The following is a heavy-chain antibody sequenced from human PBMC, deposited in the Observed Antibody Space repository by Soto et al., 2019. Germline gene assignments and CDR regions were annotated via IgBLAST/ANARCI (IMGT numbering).Heavy chain of an antibody. CDR2: IFYSGST. CDR3: ARDSSSWAVTWFYP. D-gene: IGHD6-13*01. Sequence: SETLSLTCSVSGGSFSSYYWSWIRQPPGKGLEWIGYIFYSGSTNYNPSLKSRVTISVDKSKNQFSLKLSSVTAADTAVYYCARDSSSWAVTWFYPWGQGTLVTVSS. V-gene: IGHV4-59*12. CDR1: GGSFSSYY. J-gene: IGHJ5*02.